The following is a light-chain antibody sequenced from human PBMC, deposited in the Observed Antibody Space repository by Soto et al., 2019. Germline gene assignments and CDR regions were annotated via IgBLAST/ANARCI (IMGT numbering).Light chain of an antibody. CDR2: LNSDGSH. CDR1: SGHSSYA. J-gene: IGLJ2*01. Sequence: QPVLTQSPSASASLGASVKLTCTLSSGHSSYAIAWHQQQPEKGPRYLMKLNSDGSHSKGDGIPDRFSGSSSGAERYLTISSLQSEDEADYYCQTWGTGVVFGVGTKLTVL. V-gene: IGLV4-69*01. CDR3: QTWGTGVV.